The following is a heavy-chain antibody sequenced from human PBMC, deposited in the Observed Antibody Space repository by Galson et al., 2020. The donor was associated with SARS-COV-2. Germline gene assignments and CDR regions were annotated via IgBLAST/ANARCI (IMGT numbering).Heavy chain of an antibody. D-gene: IGHD3-22*01. J-gene: IGHJ2*01. CDR1: GYSISTTNY. V-gene: IGHV4-38-2*01. Sequence: SETLSLTCAVSGYSISTTNYWGWVRQPPGKGLEWIGSIYPSGSTYYNPSLKSRVTISLDTSKNQFSLRLDSVTAADTALYYCSGQGVNMIVLVTVPGWYFDLWGRGTLVTVSS. CDR3: SGQGVNMIVLVTVPGWYFDL. CDR2: IYPSGST.